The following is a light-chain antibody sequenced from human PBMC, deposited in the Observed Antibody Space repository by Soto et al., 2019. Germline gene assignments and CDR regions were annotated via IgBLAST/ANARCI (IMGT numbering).Light chain of an antibody. CDR1: HSVSSS. V-gene: IGKV3-15*01. CDR2: GAS. Sequence: EIVLTQSPVTLPVSPGERATLSWRASHSVSSSSAWHQQTPRQTPRLLIGGASTTATGAPARSSGSGAGKDFSLTISLLQPEDSATYCRQQNYWPPLTFGQGTKVDIK. CDR3: RQQNYWPPLT. J-gene: IGKJ1*01.